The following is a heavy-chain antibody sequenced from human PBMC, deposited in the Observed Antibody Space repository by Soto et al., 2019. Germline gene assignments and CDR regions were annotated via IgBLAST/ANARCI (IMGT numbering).Heavy chain of an antibody. CDR1: GFTFSSYG. J-gene: IGHJ6*02. CDR2: IWYDGSNK. CDR3: ARAGVASWVRKSYYYYGMDV. V-gene: IGHV3-33*08. Sequence: PGGSLRLSCAASGFTFSSYGMHWVRQAPGKGLEWVAVIWYDGSNKYYADSVKGRFTISRDNSKNTLYLQMNSLRAEDTAVYYRARAGVASWVRKSYYYYGMDVWGQGTTVTVSS. D-gene: IGHD2-2*01.